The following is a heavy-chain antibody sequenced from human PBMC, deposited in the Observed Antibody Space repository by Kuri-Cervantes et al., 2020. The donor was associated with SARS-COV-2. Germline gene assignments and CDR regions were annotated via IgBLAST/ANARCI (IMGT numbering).Heavy chain of an antibody. CDR1: GDSVSSNSAA. Sequence: SCAISGDSVSSNSAAWNWIRQSPSRGLEWLGRTYYRSRWYDDYAVSVKSRITINPDTSKNQFSLLLNSVTPEGTAVYYCARGDAFDIWGQGTMVTVSS. CDR2: TYYRSRWYD. J-gene: IGHJ3*02. V-gene: IGHV6-1*01. CDR3: ARGDAFDI.